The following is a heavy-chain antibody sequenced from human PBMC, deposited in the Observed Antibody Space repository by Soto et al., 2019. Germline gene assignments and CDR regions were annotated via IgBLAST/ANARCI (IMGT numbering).Heavy chain of an antibody. CDR2: IANVVENYAA. J-gene: IGHJ5*02. D-gene: IGHD1-26*01. CDR3: AKYSGTSTIPAA. CDR1: GFIIRATA. Sequence: EVQLVESGGGLVQPGGSLKLSCAASGFIIRATAMHWIRQAPGKVLEWVGRIANVVENYAATYAASVKGRLTLSRDESKNAAYQQMNGLESEDKAIYYCAKYSGTSTIPAALGQGTLVIVSS. V-gene: IGHV3-73*02.